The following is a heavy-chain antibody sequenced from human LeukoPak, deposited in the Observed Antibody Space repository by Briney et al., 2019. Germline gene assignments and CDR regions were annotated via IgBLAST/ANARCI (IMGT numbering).Heavy chain of an antibody. CDR3: AREYPHCSGYYCYYVMDA. CDR1: VYHLRIYN. CDR2: INTDKGHT. Sequence: ASVNVFYNVLVYHLRIYNVLWARQAPGQGLQWMGWINTDKGHTNFVPKFQGRVTVTTDTSTNPAYMELRGLRSDDTAVYYCAREYPHCSGYYCYYVMDAWGQGSLVTVSS. D-gene: IGHD3-22*01. J-gene: IGHJ5*02. V-gene: IGHV1-18*01.